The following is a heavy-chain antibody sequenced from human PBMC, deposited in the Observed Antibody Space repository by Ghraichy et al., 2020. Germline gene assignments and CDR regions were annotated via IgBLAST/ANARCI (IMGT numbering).Heavy chain of an antibody. V-gene: IGHV4-39*01. CDR2: IYFGGNT. CDR3: ARRPAGSHFGAFDI. Sequence: SETLSLTCTVSGVSVSSDRYYWGWIRQPPGKGLEWVGSIYFGGNTYYNPSLTSRVTMDTSKNQFSLKLTSVTASDTAVYYCARRPAGSHFGAFDIWGQGTMGTVSS. J-gene: IGHJ3*02. D-gene: IGHD1-26*01. CDR1: GVSVSSDRYY.